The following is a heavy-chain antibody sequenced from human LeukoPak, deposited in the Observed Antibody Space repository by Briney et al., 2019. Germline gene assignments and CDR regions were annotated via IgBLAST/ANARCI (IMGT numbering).Heavy chain of an antibody. CDR3: ARGPRNDP. Sequence: ASVTVSCKTSGYPFTTYEINWVRQAAGQGLEWMGWVHPDTGYADYAQKFQGRVTMTSDTSISTAYMELSSLRSDDTAVYFCARGPRNDPWGQGTLVTVSS. CDR1: GYPFTTYE. D-gene: IGHD1-14*01. CDR2: VHPDTGYA. V-gene: IGHV1-8*01. J-gene: IGHJ5*02.